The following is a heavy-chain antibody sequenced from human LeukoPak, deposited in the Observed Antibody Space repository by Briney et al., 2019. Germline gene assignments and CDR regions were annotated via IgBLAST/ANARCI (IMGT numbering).Heavy chain of an antibody. V-gene: IGHV1-2*06. D-gene: IGHD3-22*01. CDR3: FRTYYYDSSGLDY. Sequence: ASVKVSCKASGYTFTGYYMHWVRQAPGQGLEWMGRINPNSGGTNYAKKFQGRVTMTRDTSISTAYMEMSRLRSDDTAVYYCFRTYYYDSSGLDYWGQGTLVTVSS. CDR2: INPNSGGT. CDR1: GYTFTGYY. J-gene: IGHJ4*02.